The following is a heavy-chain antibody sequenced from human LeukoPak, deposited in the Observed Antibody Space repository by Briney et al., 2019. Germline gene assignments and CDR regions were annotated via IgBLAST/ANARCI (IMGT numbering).Heavy chain of an antibody. D-gene: IGHD2-2*01. V-gene: IGHV3-23*01. CDR3: ARAVVASVVPYY. CDR2: ISGSGGST. Sequence: GGSLILSCAASGFTFSSYAMSWVRQAPGKGLEWVSAISGSGGSTYYADSVKGRFTISRDNSKNTLYLQMNSLRAEDTAVYYCARAVVASVVPYYWGQGTLVIVSS. J-gene: IGHJ4*02. CDR1: GFTFSSYA.